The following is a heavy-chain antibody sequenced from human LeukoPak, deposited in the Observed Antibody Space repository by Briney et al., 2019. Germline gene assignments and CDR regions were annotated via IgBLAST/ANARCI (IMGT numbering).Heavy chain of an antibody. CDR1: GYTFTSCA. CDR2: INTNTGNP. Sequence: ASVKVSCKASGYTFTSCAMNWVRQAPGQGLEWMGWINTNTGNPTYAQGFTGRFVFSLDTSVSTAYLQISSLKAEDTAVYYCARGSHYYGSGSYTPLDYWGQGTLVTVSS. J-gene: IGHJ4*02. D-gene: IGHD3-10*01. V-gene: IGHV7-4-1*02. CDR3: ARGSHYYGSGSYTPLDY.